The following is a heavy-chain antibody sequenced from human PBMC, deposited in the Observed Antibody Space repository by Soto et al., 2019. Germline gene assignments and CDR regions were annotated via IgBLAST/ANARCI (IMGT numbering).Heavy chain of an antibody. V-gene: IGHV1-18*01. CDR3: ARVYSGYDEGVYYYYYMDV. CDR1: GYTFTSYD. CDR2: ISAYNGNT. Sequence: ASVKVSCKASGYTFTSYDISWVRQAPGQGLEWMGWISAYNGNTNYAQKLQGRVTMTTDTSTSTAYMELRSLRSDDTAVYYCARVYSGYDEGVYYYYYMDVWGKGTTVTVSS. D-gene: IGHD5-12*01. J-gene: IGHJ6*03.